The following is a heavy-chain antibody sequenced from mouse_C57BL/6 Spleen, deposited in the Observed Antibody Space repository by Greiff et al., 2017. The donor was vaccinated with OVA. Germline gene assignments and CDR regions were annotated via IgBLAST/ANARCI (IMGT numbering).Heavy chain of an antibody. D-gene: IGHD1-1*01. CDR1: GYSFTGYY. CDR3: ARETVVVGGRYFDV. V-gene: IGHV1-42*01. J-gene: IGHJ1*03. CDR2: INPSTGGT. Sequence: VQLKQSGPELVKPGASVKISCKASGYSFTGYYMNWVKQSPEKSLEWIGEINPSTGGTTYNQKFKAKATLTVDKSSSTAYMQLKSLTSEDSAVYYCARETVVVGGRYFDVWGTGTTVTVSS.